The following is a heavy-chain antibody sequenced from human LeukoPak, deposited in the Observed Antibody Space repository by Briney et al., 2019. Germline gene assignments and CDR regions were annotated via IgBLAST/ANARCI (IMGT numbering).Heavy chain of an antibody. CDR3: AREGRLTGNWFDP. D-gene: IGHD7-27*01. CDR1: GGSFSGYY. Sequence: PSETLSLTCAVYGGSFSGYYWSWIRQPPWKGLEWIGEINHSGSTNYNPSLKSRVTISVDTSKNQFSLKLSSVTAADTAVYYCAREGRLTGNWFDPWGQGTLVTVSS. J-gene: IGHJ5*02. CDR2: INHSGST. V-gene: IGHV4-34*01.